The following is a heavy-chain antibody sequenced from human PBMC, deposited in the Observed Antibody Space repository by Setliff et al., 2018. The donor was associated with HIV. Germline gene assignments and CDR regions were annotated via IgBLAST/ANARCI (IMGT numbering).Heavy chain of an antibody. CDR2: ISAYNGNT. D-gene: IGHD3-10*01. J-gene: IGHJ5*02. CDR1: GYTFTSYG. V-gene: IGHV1-18*01. CDR3: ASRGRYYNVDIWFDP. Sequence: ASVKVSCKASGYTFTSYGISWVRQAPGQGLEWMGWISAYNGNTNYAQKLQGRGTMTTDTSKSTAYMELGSVRSEDTAVYYCASRGRYYNVDIWFDPWGQGTLVTVSS.